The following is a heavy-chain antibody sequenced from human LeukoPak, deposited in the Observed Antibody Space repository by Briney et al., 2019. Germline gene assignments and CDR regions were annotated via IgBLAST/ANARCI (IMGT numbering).Heavy chain of an antibody. V-gene: IGHV4-39*01. CDR1: GGSFSSSSYY. CDR3: ARLRGGRANDY. Sequence: PSETLSLTCTVSGGSFSSSSYYWGWIRQPPGKGLEWIGSIYYSGSTYYNPSLKSRVTISVDTSKNQFSLKLSSVTAADTAVYYCARLRGGRANDYWGQGTLVTVSS. CDR2: IYYSGST. D-gene: IGHD2-15*01. J-gene: IGHJ4*02.